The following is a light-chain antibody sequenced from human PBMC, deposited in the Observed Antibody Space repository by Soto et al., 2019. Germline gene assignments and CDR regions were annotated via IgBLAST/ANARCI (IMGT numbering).Light chain of an antibody. CDR2: DAS. J-gene: IGKJ4*01. CDR1: QSLSSY. V-gene: IGKV3-11*01. Sequence: EIVLTQSAATLSLSPGERATLSCRASQSLSSYLAWYQQKPGQAPRLLLSDASNRATGIPARFSGSGSGTDFTPTISSLEPEDFAVYYCQQRSNWLTFGGGTKVDIK. CDR3: QQRSNWLT.